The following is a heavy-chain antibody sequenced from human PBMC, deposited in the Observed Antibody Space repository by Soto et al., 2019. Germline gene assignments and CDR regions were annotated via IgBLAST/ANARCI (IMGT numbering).Heavy chain of an antibody. CDR3: AKHNDILTGYSAPVFDY. CDR1: GFTFSSYA. V-gene: IGHV3-23*01. Sequence: GGSLRLSCAASGFTFSSYAMSWVRQAPGKGLEWVSAISGSGGSTYYADSVKGRFTISRDNSKNTLYLQMNSLRAEDTAVYYCAKHNDILTGYSAPVFDYWGQGTLVTVSS. CDR2: ISGSGGST. D-gene: IGHD3-9*01. J-gene: IGHJ4*02.